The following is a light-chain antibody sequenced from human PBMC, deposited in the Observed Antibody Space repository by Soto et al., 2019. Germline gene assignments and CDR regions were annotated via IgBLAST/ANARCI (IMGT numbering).Light chain of an antibody. V-gene: IGKV3-15*01. Sequence: EIVMTQSPATLSVSPGERATLSCRASQSVSSNLAWYQQKPGQAPRLLIYGASTRATGIPARFSGSGSGTEFTRTISSLQSEDFAAYYCQQYNNWPYTFGQGTKLEIK. CDR1: QSVSSN. J-gene: IGKJ2*01. CDR3: QQYNNWPYT. CDR2: GAS.